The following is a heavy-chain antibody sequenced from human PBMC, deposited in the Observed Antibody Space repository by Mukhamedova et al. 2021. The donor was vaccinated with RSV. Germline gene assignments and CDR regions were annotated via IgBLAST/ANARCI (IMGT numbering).Heavy chain of an antibody. V-gene: IGHV3-53*01. CDR3: ARDPRIYGMDV. J-gene: IGHJ6*02. Sequence: YADSVKGRFTISRDNSKNTLYLQMNSLRAEDTAVYYCARDPRIYGMDVWGQGTTVTGSS.